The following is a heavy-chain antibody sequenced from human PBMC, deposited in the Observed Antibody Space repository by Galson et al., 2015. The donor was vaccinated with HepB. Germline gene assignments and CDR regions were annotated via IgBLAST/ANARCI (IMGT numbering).Heavy chain of an antibody. J-gene: IGHJ4*02. CDR3: ARDHFDYSNAIYYFDS. CDR1: GFTVSGSY. V-gene: IGHV3-53*01. Sequence: SLRLSCAASGFTVSGSYMSWVRQAPGKGLEWVSVFHSDGDSDYADSVKGRCTISRDNSKNTRYLQMNSLRAEDTDVYFCARDHFDYSNAIYYFDSWGKGTLVTVSS. CDR2: FHSDGDS. D-gene: IGHD4-11*01.